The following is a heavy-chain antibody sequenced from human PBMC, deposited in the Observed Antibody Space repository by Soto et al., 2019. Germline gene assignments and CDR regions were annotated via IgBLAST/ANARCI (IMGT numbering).Heavy chain of an antibody. J-gene: IGHJ5*02. V-gene: IGHV4-30-2*01. CDR2: IYHSGST. CDR1: GGSTSSAGYS. CDR3: ARDQLEGNWFDP. Sequence: SETLSLTCAASGGSTSSAGYSWNWIRQPPGKGMEWIGYIYHSGSTLYNTSLKRRITIQVDKSKIQFSLKLSSVTAADTAVYYCARDQLEGNWFDPWGQGTLVTVS. D-gene: IGHD1-1*01.